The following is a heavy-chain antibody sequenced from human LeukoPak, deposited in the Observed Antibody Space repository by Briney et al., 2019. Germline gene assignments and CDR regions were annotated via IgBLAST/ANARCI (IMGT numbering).Heavy chain of an antibody. CDR1: GFTFSSYG. CDR3: AKDPALSIAVAGNSDY. Sequence: GGSLRLSCAASGFTFSSYGMHWVRQAPGKGLEWVAFIRYDGSNKYYADSVKGRFTISRDNSKNTLYLQMNSLRAEDTAVYYCAKDPALSIAVAGNSDYWGQGTLVTLSS. D-gene: IGHD6-19*01. CDR2: IRYDGSNK. V-gene: IGHV3-30*02. J-gene: IGHJ4*02.